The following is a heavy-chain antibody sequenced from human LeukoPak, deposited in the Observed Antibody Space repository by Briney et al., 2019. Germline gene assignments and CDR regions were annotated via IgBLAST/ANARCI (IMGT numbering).Heavy chain of an antibody. J-gene: IGHJ4*02. V-gene: IGHV3-74*01. D-gene: IGHD6-19*01. CDR3: ATKQWLAPPPDS. Sequence: GRSLRLSCAVSGFTYSKYWMLWVGQAPGKGLESVSRINTDGTVTTYADSVKGRFTVSRDNADNTMFLQMNSVRDEDTAVYYCATKQWLAPPPDSWGQGTPVTVSS. CDR1: GFTYSKYW. CDR2: INTDGTVT.